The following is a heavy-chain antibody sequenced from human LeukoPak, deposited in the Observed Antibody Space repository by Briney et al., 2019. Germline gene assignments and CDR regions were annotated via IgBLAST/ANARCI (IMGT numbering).Heavy chain of an antibody. CDR1: GYTFTSYG. D-gene: IGHD3-10*01. Sequence: ASVKVSCKASGYTFTSYGISWVRQAPGQGLEWMGWISAYNGNTNYAQKLQGRVTMTTDTSTSTAYMELRSLRSDDTAVYYCARDNAPRLGELSPFDYWGQGTLVTVSS. CDR2: ISAYNGNT. CDR3: ARDNAPRLGELSPFDY. V-gene: IGHV1-18*01. J-gene: IGHJ4*02.